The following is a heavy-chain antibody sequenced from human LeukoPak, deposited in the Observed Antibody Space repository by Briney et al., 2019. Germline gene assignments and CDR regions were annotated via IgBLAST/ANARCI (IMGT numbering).Heavy chain of an antibody. CDR2: ISRNGGNT. J-gene: IGHJ6*03. V-gene: IGHV3-20*04. CDR3: AKTTRNSSFHGGACYFYYMDV. Sequence: PGGSLRLSCAISGFSFDDYGMSWVRQAPGKGLEWVSGISRNGGNTGYADSVKGRFTISRDNAKNSLYLQMNSLRGDDTALYYWAKTTRNSSFHGGACYFYYMDVWGKGTTVTVSS. CDR1: GFSFDDYG. D-gene: IGHD1-14*01.